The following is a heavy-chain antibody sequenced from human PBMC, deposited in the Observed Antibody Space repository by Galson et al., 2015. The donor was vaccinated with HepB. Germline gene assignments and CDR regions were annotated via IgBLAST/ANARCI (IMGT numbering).Heavy chain of an antibody. CDR3: ARWSRGIAVDGAKLRTWGGMDV. D-gene: IGHD6-19*01. J-gene: IGHJ6*02. Sequence: LTCAVSGGSVSSGYWWSWVRQPPGKGLEWIGYIYYSGSTNYNPSLKSRVTISVDTSKNQFSLKLSSVTAADTAVYYCARWSRGIAVDGAKLRTWGGMDVWGQGTTVTVSS. CDR2: IYYSGST. CDR1: GGSVSSGYW. V-gene: IGHV4-61*01.